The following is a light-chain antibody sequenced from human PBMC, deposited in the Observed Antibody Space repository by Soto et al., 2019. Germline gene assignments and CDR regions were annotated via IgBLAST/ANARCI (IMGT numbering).Light chain of an antibody. V-gene: IGKV1-33*01. CDR3: QQYDTLLT. J-gene: IGKJ4*01. Sequence: DIQMTQSPSSLSASVGDRVTITCQASQDIGKRLKWYQQKPGKAPKVLIYDASYLETGVPSRFSGRGSGTDFTFTISSLQPEDIATYYCQQYDTLLTFGGGTKVEMK. CDR1: QDIGKR. CDR2: DAS.